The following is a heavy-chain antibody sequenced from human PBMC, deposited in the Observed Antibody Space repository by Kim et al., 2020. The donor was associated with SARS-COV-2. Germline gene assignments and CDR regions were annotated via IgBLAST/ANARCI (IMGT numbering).Heavy chain of an antibody. CDR3: AREYCSGGCCYYGMDV. D-gene: IGHD2-15*01. V-gene: IGHV3-74*01. CDR1: GFTFSSYW. J-gene: IGHJ6*02. CDR2: IHSDGSST. Sequence: GGSLRLSCAASGFTFSSYWMHWVRQRPGKGLVWVSRIHSDGSSTNYADSVEGRFTISRDNSKNTLFLQMNSLRAEDTAVYYCAREYCSGGCCYYGMDVWGQGTAVTVSS.